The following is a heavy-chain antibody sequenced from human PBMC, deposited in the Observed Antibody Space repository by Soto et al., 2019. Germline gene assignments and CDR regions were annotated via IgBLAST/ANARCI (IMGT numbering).Heavy chain of an antibody. J-gene: IGHJ3*02. CDR2: IYPADSDT. V-gene: IGHV5-51*01. Sequence: GESLKISCKASGYTFASYWIGWVRQMPGKGLEWMGIIYPADSDTRYNPSFQGQVTISADKSISTAYLQWSSLKASDTAMYYCAKGYCSGGSCYGYNAFDIWGQGTMVTVSS. CDR1: GYTFASYW. CDR3: AKGYCSGGSCYGYNAFDI. D-gene: IGHD2-15*01.